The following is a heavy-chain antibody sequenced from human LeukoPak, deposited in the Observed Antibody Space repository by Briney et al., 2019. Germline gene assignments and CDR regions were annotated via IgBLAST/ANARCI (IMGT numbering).Heavy chain of an antibody. Sequence: KPGGSLRLSCAAPGFTFRSYSMNWVRQAPGKGLEWVSSISSSSSYIYYADSVKGRFTISRDNAKNSLYLQMNSLRAEDTAVYYCARGGDGSGSPLYYYYYYGMDVWGQGTTVTVSS. CDR3: ARGGDGSGSPLYYYYYYGMDV. CDR1: GFTFRSYS. D-gene: IGHD3-10*01. J-gene: IGHJ6*02. V-gene: IGHV3-21*01. CDR2: ISSSSSYI.